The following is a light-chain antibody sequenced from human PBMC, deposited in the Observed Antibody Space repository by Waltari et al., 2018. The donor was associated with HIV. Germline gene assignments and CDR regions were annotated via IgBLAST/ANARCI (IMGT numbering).Light chain of an antibody. CDR3: CSYAGSYPSV. V-gene: IGLV2-11*01. J-gene: IGLJ1*01. Sequence: QSALTQPRSVSGSPGQSVTISCTGTSSDVGRHNYVSWYQHHPGKAPKLMIYDVSKRPSGVPDRFSGSKSGNTASLTISGLQAEDEAAYYCCSYAGSYPSVFGAGTEVTVL. CDR2: DVS. CDR1: SSDVGRHNY.